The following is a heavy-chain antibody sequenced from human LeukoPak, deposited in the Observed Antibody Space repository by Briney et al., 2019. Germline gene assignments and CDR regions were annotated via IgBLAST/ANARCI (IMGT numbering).Heavy chain of an antibody. CDR3: ARDMDSSMVHTTPYDY. CDR2: IIPIFNRP. V-gene: IGHV1-69*13. J-gene: IGHJ4*02. CDR1: GDTFSNYA. D-gene: IGHD5-18*01. Sequence: ASVKVSCKASGDTFSNYAIRWVRPAPGQGLEWMGGIIPIFNRPNYAQKFHGRVTITADESTSTAYMELSSLTSEDTAVYYCARDMDSSMVHTTPYDYWGQGTLVTVSS.